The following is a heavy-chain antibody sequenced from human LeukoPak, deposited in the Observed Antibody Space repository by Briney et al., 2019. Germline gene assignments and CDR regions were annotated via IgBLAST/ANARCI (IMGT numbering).Heavy chain of an antibody. V-gene: IGHV3-74*01. D-gene: IGHD3-3*02. CDR2: INSDGSIT. CDR1: GFTFSSDW. CDR3: AKHASHFWSGVHY. Sequence: GGSLRLSCAASGFTFSSDWMHWVRQAPGKGLVWVSRINSDGSITTYADSVKGRFTISRDNAKNTLYLQMNSLRAEDTALYYCAKHASHFWSGVHYWGQGTLVTVSS. J-gene: IGHJ4*02.